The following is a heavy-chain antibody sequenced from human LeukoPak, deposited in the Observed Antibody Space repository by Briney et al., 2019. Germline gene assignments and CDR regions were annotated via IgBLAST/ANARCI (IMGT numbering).Heavy chain of an antibody. D-gene: IGHD3-22*01. CDR1: GYTFSSYG. CDR3: ARERSDYYDTSGSSH. CDR2: ISGYNGNT. J-gene: IGHJ4*02. V-gene: IGHV1-18*01. Sequence: ASVKVSCKATGYTFSSYGISWVRQAPGQGREWMGWISGYNGNTEYAQKFQGRVTMTTDTSTRTAYMELRSLRSDDTAVYFCARERSDYYDTSGSSHWGQGTLVTVSS.